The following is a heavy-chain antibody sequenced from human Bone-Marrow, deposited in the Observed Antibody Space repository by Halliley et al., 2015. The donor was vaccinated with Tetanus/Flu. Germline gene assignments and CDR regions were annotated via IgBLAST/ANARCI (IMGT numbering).Heavy chain of an antibody. CDR1: GFDFRIYG. V-gene: IGHV3-30*18. J-gene: IGHJ4*02. D-gene: IGHD4-17*01. Sequence: SLRLSCAASGFDFRIYGMHWVRQAPGKGLEWVALISNTGDIKYYADPVKGRFTISRDNSKDTLFLQMNSLRGEDTGVYYCAKDFSDDDGDYYFDYWGQRTLVTVSS. CDR3: AKDFSDDDGDYYFDY. CDR2: ISNTGDIK.